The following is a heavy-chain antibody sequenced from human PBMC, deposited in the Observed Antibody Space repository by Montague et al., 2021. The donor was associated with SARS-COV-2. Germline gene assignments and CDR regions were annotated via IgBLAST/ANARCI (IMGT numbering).Heavy chain of an antibody. CDR1: GESIDRDTYY. D-gene: IGHD6-19*01. CDR2: LSSSGST. V-gene: IGHV4-39*02. CDR3: ARSGSVSGWFYFDD. J-gene: IGHJ4*02. Sequence: SETLSLTCIVSGESIDRDTYYWGWIRQSPGKGLEWIGSLSSSGSTYYNPSLRSRVTISMDTSKNHFSLKVNSVTATDTAVYFCARSGSVSGWFYFDDWGQGTLVSVSP.